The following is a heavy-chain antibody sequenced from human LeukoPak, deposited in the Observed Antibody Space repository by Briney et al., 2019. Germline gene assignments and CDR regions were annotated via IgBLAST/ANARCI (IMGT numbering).Heavy chain of an antibody. D-gene: IGHD6-6*01. CDR2: ISSSSSYI. J-gene: IGHJ3*02. V-gene: IGHV3-21*01. CDR1: GFTFSSYS. Sequence: GGSLRLSCAASGFTFSSYSMNWVRQAPGKGLEWVSSISSSSSYIYYADSVKGRFTISRDNAKNLLYLQMNSLRAEDTAVYYCARDVSAGEYSSLGDAVDIWGQGTMVTVSS. CDR3: ARDVSAGEYSSLGDAVDI.